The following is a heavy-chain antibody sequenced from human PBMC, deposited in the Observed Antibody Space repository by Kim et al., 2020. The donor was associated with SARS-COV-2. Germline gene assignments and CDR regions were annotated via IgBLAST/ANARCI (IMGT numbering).Heavy chain of an antibody. CDR1: GYTFTSYY. CDR2: INPSGGST. D-gene: IGHD3-16*01. Sequence: ASVKVSCKASGYTFTSYYMHWVRQAPGQGLEWMGIINPSGGSTSYAQKFQGRVTMTRDTSTSTVYMELSSLRSEDTAVYYCASVFQVRPYSYYGMDVWGQGTTVTVSS. V-gene: IGHV1-46*01. J-gene: IGHJ6*02. CDR3: ASVFQVRPYSYYGMDV.